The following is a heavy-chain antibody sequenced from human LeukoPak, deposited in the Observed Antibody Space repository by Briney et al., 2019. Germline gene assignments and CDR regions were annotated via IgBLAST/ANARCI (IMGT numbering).Heavy chain of an antibody. CDR2: IYYSGST. CDR3: SRSGRGSGYSTFDY. Sequence: SETLSLTCTVSGGSISSCSYYWGWIRQPPGKGLEWIGSIYYSGSTYYNPSLKSRVTISVDTSKNQFSLKLSSVTAADTAVYYCSRSGRGSGYSTFDYWGQGTLVTVSS. J-gene: IGHJ4*02. D-gene: IGHD3-22*01. V-gene: IGHV4-39*07. CDR1: GGSISSCSYY.